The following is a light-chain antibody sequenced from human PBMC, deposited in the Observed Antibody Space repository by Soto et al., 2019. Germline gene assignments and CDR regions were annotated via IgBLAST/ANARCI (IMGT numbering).Light chain of an antibody. CDR1: SSDVGGYNF. V-gene: IGLV2-8*01. CDR2: EVN. Sequence: VLTQPPSASGSPGQSVTISCTGTSSDVGGYNFVSWYQQHPGKAPKLMIFEVNKRPSGVPDRFSGSKSGNTASLTVSGLQAEDEADYYCSSYAGNKIYYVFGTGTKLTVL. CDR3: SSYAGNKIYYV. J-gene: IGLJ1*01.